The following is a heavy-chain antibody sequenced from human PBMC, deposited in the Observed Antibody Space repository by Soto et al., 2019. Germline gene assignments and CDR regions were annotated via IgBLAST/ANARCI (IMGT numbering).Heavy chain of an antibody. CDR2: ISPYNGNT. J-gene: IGHJ5*01. Sequence: ASVKVSCKASGYTFTNYGITWVRQAPGQGLEWMGWISPYNGNTNYAQNLQGRVTMTTDTSTSTAYMELRSLRSDDTAVYYCARVVYCNGGSCYLRWFDSWGQGTRVTVSS. CDR3: ARVVYCNGGSCYLRWFDS. D-gene: IGHD2-15*01. V-gene: IGHV1-18*01. CDR1: GYTFTNYG.